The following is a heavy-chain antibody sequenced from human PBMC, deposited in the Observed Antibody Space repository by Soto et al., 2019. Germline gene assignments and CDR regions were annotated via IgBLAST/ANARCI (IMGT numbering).Heavy chain of an antibody. CDR2: IYYSGST. CDR3: ARGGSSMVRXADG. V-gene: IGHV4-31*03. D-gene: IGHD3-10*01. Sequence: PSETLSLACTVSGGSISSGGYYWSWIRQHPGKGLEWIGYIYYSGSTYYNPSLKSRVTISVDTSKNQFSLKLSSVTAADTAVYYCARGGSSMVRXADGWGQGTTVTVSS. CDR1: GGSISSGGYY. J-gene: IGHJ6*02.